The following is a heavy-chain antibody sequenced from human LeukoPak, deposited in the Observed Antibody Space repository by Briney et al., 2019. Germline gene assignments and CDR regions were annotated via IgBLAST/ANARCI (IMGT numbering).Heavy chain of an antibody. D-gene: IGHD3-10*01. CDR2: INWNGVTK. Sequence: PGGSLRLSCAPSGFTFDDYGMSGVRQAPGKGLEWVSGINWNGVTKAYEDTVKGPFTIPRDNAKNSLYLQVSSLRAEDTAWYYCARGQNYYGSGSQTFDIWGQGAMVTVSS. CDR1: GFTFDDYG. V-gene: IGHV3-20*04. J-gene: IGHJ3*02. CDR3: ARGQNYYGSGSQTFDI.